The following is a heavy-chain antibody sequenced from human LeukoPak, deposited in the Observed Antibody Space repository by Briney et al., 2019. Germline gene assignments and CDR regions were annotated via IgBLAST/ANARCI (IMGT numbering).Heavy chain of an antibody. Sequence: SETLSLTCTISGGSISSGDYYWSWVRQPPGTGLEWIGYTYYSGSTYYNPSLKSRVTISVDTSKNQFSLKLSSVTAADTAVYYCASQGYCSGGSCYYSEKYYFDYWGQGTLVTVSS. CDR3: ASQGYCSGGSCYYSEKYYFDY. V-gene: IGHV4-30-4*01. CDR1: GGSISSGDYY. D-gene: IGHD2-15*01. J-gene: IGHJ4*02. CDR2: TYYSGST.